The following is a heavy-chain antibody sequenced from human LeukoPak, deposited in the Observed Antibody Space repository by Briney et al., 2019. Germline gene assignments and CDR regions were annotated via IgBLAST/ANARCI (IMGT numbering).Heavy chain of an antibody. CDR1: GFTFSSYA. Sequence: PGGSLRLSCAASGFTFSSYAMPWVRQAPGKGLEWVAVISYDGSNKYYADSVKGRFTISRDNSKNTLYLQMNSLRAEDTAVYYCAKDSTSARISSSRLRYYYYYMDVWGKGTTVTVSS. V-gene: IGHV3-30-3*01. CDR2: ISYDGSNK. CDR3: AKDSTSARISSSRLRYYYYYMDV. J-gene: IGHJ6*03. D-gene: IGHD6-6*01.